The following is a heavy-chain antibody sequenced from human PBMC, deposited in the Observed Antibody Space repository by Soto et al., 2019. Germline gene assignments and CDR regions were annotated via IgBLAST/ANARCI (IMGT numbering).Heavy chain of an antibody. J-gene: IGHJ6*02. D-gene: IGHD1-26*01. CDR3: ARVRSGTYFGVFYNGMDV. CDR2: IIPIIGTA. Sequence: QVQLVQSASEVKKPGSSAKVSCKASGDTFSSYAFSWVRQAPGQGLEWMGGIIPIIGTATYAEKFQGRVTINADESTTTVYLELSRLRSEDTALYYCARVRSGTYFGVFYNGMDVWGQGTAVTVSS. CDR1: GDTFSSYA. V-gene: IGHV1-69*01.